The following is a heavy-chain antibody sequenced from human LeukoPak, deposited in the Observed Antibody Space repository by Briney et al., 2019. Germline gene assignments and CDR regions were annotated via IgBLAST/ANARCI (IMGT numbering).Heavy chain of an antibody. CDR1: GGSINSYY. Sequence: PSETLSLTCTVSGGSINSYYWSWIRQPPGKGLEWIGYISYSGRTSYNPSLKSRVTISVDTSKKQFSLKLSSVTAADTAVYYCARAGAKYYYDSSAYYSTAFDIWGQGTMVTVSS. CDR3: ARAGAKYYYDSSAYYSTAFDI. J-gene: IGHJ3*02. V-gene: IGHV4-59*01. CDR2: ISYSGRT. D-gene: IGHD3-22*01.